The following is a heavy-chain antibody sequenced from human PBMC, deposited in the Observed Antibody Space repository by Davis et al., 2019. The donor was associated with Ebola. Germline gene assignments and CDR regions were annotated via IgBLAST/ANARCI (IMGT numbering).Heavy chain of an antibody. CDR3: AKDPRTLTYYYDSSGYYLLDY. D-gene: IGHD3-22*01. J-gene: IGHJ4*02. CDR1: GFTFSSYA. Sequence: GESLKISCAASGFTFSSYAMHWVRQAPGKGLEWVAVISYDGSNKYYADSVKGRFTISRDNSKNTLYLQMNSLRAEDTAVYYCAKDPRTLTYYYDSSGYYLLDYWGQGTLVTVSS. V-gene: IGHV3-30-3*01. CDR2: ISYDGSNK.